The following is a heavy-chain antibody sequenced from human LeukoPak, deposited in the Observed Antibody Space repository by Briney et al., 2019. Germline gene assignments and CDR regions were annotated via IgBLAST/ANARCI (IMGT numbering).Heavy chain of an antibody. Sequence: SVKVSCKASGGTFSSYAISWVRQAPGQGLEWMGGIIPIFGTANYAQKFQGRVTITADESTSPAYMELSSLRSEDTAVYYCARSGGYYYGSGSYSTFDYWGQGTLVTVSS. J-gene: IGHJ4*02. V-gene: IGHV1-69*13. D-gene: IGHD3-10*01. CDR2: IIPIFGTA. CDR1: GGTFSSYA. CDR3: ARSGGYYYGSGSYSTFDY.